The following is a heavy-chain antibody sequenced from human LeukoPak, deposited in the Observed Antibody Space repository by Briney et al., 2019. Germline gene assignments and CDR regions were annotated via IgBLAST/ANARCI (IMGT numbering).Heavy chain of an antibody. V-gene: IGHV3-23*01. CDR2: ISGSGASR. CDR1: GFTLSSFA. CDR3: AKVGDPLLGYFDN. J-gene: IGHJ4*02. Sequence: GGSLRLSCAASGFTLSSFAMSWVRQAPGKGLEWVSVISGSGASRYFADSVKGRFTIFRDDSKNTLYLQMNSLRVDDTAVYYCAKVGDPLLGYFDNWGQGTLVTVSS. D-gene: IGHD3-16*01.